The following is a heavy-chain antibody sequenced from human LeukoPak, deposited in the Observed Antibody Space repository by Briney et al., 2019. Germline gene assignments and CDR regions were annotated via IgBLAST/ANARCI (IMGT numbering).Heavy chain of an antibody. CDR3: ARDQDYYDSSGPFDY. D-gene: IGHD3-22*01. CDR2: ISSSSSYI. Sequence: GGSLRLSCAASGFTFSSYSMNWVRQAAGKGLEWVSSISSSSSYIYYAGSVKGRFTISRDNAKNSLYLQMNSLRAEDTAVYYCARDQDYYDSSGPFDYWGQGTLVTVSS. CDR1: GFTFSSYS. J-gene: IGHJ4*02. V-gene: IGHV3-21*01.